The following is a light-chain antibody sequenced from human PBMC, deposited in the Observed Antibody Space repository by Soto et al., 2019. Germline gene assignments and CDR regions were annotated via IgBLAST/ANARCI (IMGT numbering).Light chain of an antibody. CDR2: GIS. V-gene: IGKV3-15*01. CDR3: QQYSKWPIA. CDR1: QSVSSN. J-gene: IGKJ5*01. Sequence: EIVLTQSPGTLSLSPGERATLSCRASQSVSSNFLAWYQQKLGQAPRLLIYGISTRATGIPARFSGSGSGTEFSLTISSLQSEDFAVYYCQQYSKWPIAFGQGTRLEIK.